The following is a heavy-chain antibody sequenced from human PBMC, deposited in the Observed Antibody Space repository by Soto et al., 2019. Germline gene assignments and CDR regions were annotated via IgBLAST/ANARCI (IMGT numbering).Heavy chain of an antibody. CDR1: GYTFAGYY. D-gene: IGHD5-12*01. CDR2: INPNSGGT. CDR3: ARGWGYSGYDAAAPFDY. J-gene: IGHJ4*02. V-gene: IGHV1-2*04. Sequence: QVQLAQSGAEVKKPGASVKVSCKASGYTFAGYYMHWVRQAPGQGLEWMGWINPNSGGTNYAQKFQGWVTMTRDTSISTAHMELSRLRSDDTAVYYCARGWGYSGYDAAAPFDYWGQGTLVTVSS.